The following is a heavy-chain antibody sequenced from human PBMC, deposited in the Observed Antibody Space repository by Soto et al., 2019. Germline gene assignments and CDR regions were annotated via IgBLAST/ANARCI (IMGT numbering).Heavy chain of an antibody. CDR2: IYYTGNT. V-gene: IGHV4-59*13. CDR1: GLSITNNY. D-gene: IGHD1-1*01. Sequence: QVHLQESGPGLVKPSETLSLTCTVSGLSITNNYWSWIRQPPGKGLEWIGYIYYTGNTNYDPSLKSRVTMSVDTSKNQFSLNLASRTAADTAIYYCARANWYSEYWGQGTRVIVSS. CDR3: ARANWYSEY. J-gene: IGHJ4*02.